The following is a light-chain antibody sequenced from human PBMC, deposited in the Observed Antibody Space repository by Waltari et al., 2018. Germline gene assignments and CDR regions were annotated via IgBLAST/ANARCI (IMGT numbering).Light chain of an antibody. CDR2: QVT. J-gene: IGLJ2*01. CDR1: TTDIGTYDY. V-gene: IGLV2-14*01. Sequence: QSALTQLASVSGSPRQSITLTCSGSTTDIGTYDYLPWYQQYPGKAPKLFLYQVTIRPSGVSNRFSGSKSGNTASLTISGLQTDDEAIYYCSSYTDSTTVVFGGGTVVTVL. CDR3: SSYTDSTTVV.